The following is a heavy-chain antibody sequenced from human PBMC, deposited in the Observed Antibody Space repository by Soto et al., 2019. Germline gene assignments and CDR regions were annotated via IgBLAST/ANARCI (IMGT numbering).Heavy chain of an antibody. CDR2: IYYSGST. D-gene: IGHD3-22*01. CDR1: GGSISSYY. CDR3: ARAGNYYDSSGSVDY. Sequence: PXXTLSLPFTVSGGSISSYYWSWILQPPGKGLEWIGYIYYSGSTNYNPSLKSRVTISVDTSKNQFSLKLSSVTAQDTAVYYCARAGNYYDSSGSVDYWGQGTLVTVSS. V-gene: IGHV4-59*01. J-gene: IGHJ4*02.